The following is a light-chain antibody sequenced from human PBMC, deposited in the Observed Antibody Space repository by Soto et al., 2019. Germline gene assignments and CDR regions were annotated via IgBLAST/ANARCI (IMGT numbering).Light chain of an antibody. CDR2: DNH. J-gene: IGLJ6*01. CDR1: SSNIGDYY. Sequence: QSALTQPASVSGSPGQSITISCSGSSSNIGDYYVSWYQQLPGTAPKLLIYDNHNRPSGIPDRFSGSKSGTSATLGITGLQPGDEADYYCGTWDTSLSAGVFGSGTKLTVL. V-gene: IGLV1-51*01. CDR3: GTWDTSLSAGV.